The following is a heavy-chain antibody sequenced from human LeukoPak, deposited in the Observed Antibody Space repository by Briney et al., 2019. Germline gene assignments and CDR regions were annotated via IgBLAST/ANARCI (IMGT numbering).Heavy chain of an antibody. Sequence: GGSLRLSCAASGFTFSTYSMNWVRQAPGKGLEWVSSISSNNRYIYYADSVKGRFTISRDNAKNSLYLQMNSLRAEDTAMYYCAKVMSRIVGATQTDYWGQGTLVTVSS. CDR1: GFTFSTYS. J-gene: IGHJ4*02. V-gene: IGHV3-21*01. CDR2: ISSNNRYI. CDR3: AKVMSRIVGATQTDY. D-gene: IGHD1-26*01.